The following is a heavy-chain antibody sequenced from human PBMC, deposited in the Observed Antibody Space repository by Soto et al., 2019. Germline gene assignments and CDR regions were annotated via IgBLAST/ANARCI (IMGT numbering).Heavy chain of an antibody. J-gene: IGHJ4*02. V-gene: IGHV3-9*01. CDR2: ISWNSGSI. CDR1: GFTFDDYA. CDR3: AKFPFDY. Sequence: GGSLRLSCAASGFTFDDYAMHWVWQAPGKGLEWVSGISWNSGSIGYADSVKGRFTISRDNAKNSLYLQMNSLRAEDTALYYCAKFPFDYWGQGTLVTVSS.